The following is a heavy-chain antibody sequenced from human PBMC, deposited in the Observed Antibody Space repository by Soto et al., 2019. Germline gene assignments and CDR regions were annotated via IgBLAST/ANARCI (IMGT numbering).Heavy chain of an antibody. CDR2: ISDGGGST. CDR3: AGRGSGWYWLY. CDR1: GFTFSIYA. V-gene: IGHV3-23*01. J-gene: IGHJ4*02. D-gene: IGHD6-19*01. Sequence: LRLSCAASGFTFSIYAMTWVRQAPGKGLEWVSAISDGGGSTYYADSVKGRFTVSRDNSKSTLYLQMNSLRAEDTAVYYCAGRGSGWYWLYWGQGTLVTVSS.